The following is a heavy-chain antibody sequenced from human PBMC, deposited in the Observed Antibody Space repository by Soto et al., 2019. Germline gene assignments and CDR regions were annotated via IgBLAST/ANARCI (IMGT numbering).Heavy chain of an antibody. CDR2: ISSSGSTI. Sequence: TGGSLRLFCAASGFTFSDYYMSWIRRAPGKGLEWVSYISSSGSTIYYADSVKGRFTISRDNAKNSLYLQMNSLRAEDTAVYYCARDLVVVAATFDYWGQGTLVTVSS. CDR1: GFTFSDYY. J-gene: IGHJ4*02. CDR3: ARDLVVVAATFDY. V-gene: IGHV3-11*01. D-gene: IGHD2-15*01.